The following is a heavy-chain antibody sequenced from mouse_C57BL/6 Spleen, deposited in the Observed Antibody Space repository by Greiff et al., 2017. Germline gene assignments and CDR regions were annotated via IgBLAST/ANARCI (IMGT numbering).Heavy chain of an antibody. D-gene: IGHD2-5*01. J-gene: IGHJ2*01. CDR3: ARDSNYAFDY. V-gene: IGHV14-2*01. CDR2: IDPEDGET. Sequence: EVQLQQSGAELVKPGASVKLSCTASGFNIKDYYMHWVKQRTEQGLEWIGRIDPEDGETKYAPQFQGKATITADTSSNTAYLQLSSLTSEDTAVYYCARDSNYAFDYWGQGTTLTVSS. CDR1: GFNIKDYY.